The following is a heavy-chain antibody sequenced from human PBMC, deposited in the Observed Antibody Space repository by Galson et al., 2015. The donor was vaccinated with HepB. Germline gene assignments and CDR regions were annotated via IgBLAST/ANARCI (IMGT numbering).Heavy chain of an antibody. CDR2: ITNGYNG. V-gene: IGHV3-23*01. CDR3: ARVRHLAGLRNNWFDS. CDR1: GFTFSGSD. J-gene: IGHJ5*01. Sequence: SLRLSCAASGFTFSGSDMTWVRQAPGKGLEWVSLITNGYNGYYTDAGKGRYTISRDNSRSTLYLQMSSLRAEDPAVYYCARVRHLAGLRNNWFDSWGQGTLVTVSP. D-gene: IGHD3-9*01.